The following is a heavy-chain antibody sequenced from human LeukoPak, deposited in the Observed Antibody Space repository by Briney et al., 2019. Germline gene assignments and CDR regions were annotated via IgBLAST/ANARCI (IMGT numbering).Heavy chain of an antibody. V-gene: IGHV4-39*02. CDR3: ARSSGTGTFSY. J-gene: IGHJ4*02. CDR2: VYYGRSP. Sequence: SETLSLTCTVSGDSISRSTYYWAWIRQPPGKGLEWIGSVYYGRSPYFNPSLESRATISVDTSKNHFSLKMSSVTAADTAVYYRARSSGTGTFSYWGQGTLVTVSS. D-gene: IGHD6-25*01. CDR1: GDSISRSTYY.